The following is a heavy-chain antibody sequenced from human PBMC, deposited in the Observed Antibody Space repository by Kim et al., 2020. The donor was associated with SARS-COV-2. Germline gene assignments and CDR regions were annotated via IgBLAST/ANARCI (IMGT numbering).Heavy chain of an antibody. CDR3: AKADVWSGGYCSGGSCYRRSGYYYGMDV. J-gene: IGHJ6*02. CDR1: GFTFGDYA. V-gene: IGHV3-9*01. CDR2: ISWNSGSI. D-gene: IGHD2-15*01. Sequence: GGSLRLSCAASGFTFGDYAMHWVRQAPGKGLEWVSGISWNSGSIGYADSVKGRFTISRDNAKNSLYLQMNSLRAEDTALYYCAKADVWSGGYCSGGSCYRRSGYYYGMDVWGQGTTVTVSS.